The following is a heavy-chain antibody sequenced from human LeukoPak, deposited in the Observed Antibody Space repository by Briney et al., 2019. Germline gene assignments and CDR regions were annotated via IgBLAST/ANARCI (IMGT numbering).Heavy chain of an antibody. J-gene: IGHJ6*02. CDR2: IKSGGTI. D-gene: IGHD3-3*01. V-gene: IGHV3-66*01. Sequence: GGSLRLSCAASGFTVSSNFMSWARQAPGKGLEWVSVIKSGGTIYYADSVRGRFTIPRDNSKNTLYLQMNSLRAEDTAVYYCASRDRGYYYGMDVWGQGTTVTVSS. CDR3: ASRDRGYYYGMDV. CDR1: GFTVSSNF.